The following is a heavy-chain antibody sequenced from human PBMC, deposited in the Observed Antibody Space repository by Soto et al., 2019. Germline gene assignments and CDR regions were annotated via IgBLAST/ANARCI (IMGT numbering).Heavy chain of an antibody. CDR3: ARIRRRGYSGYDSDY. V-gene: IGHV2-26*01. J-gene: IGHJ4*02. CDR1: GFSLSNARMG. Sequence: QVTLKESGPVLVKPTETLTLTCTVSGFSLSNARMGVSWIRQPPGKALEWLAHIFSNDEKSYSTSLKSRLTTSKDTSKRQVVLTMTNMDPVDTATYYCARIRRRGYSGYDSDYWGQGTLVTVSS. CDR2: IFSNDEK. D-gene: IGHD5-12*01.